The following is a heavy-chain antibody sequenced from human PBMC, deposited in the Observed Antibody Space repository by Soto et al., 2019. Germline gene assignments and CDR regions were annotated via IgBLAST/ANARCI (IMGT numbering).Heavy chain of an antibody. V-gene: IGHV4-59*12. CDR2: IYYSGST. CDR3: AREPDY. CDR1: GGSISSYY. J-gene: IGHJ4*02. Sequence: PSETLSLTCTVSGGSISSYYWSWIRQPPGKGLEWIGYIYYSGSTNYNPSIKSRVTITVDASKNQFSLKLSSVTAADTAVYYCAREPDYWGQGTLVTVSS.